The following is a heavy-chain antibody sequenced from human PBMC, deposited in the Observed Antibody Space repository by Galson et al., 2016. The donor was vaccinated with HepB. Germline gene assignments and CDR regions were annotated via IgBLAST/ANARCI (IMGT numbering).Heavy chain of an antibody. J-gene: IGHJ4*02. CDR1: GFTVINNY. V-gene: IGHV3-53*01. CDR2: IYSGGER. Sequence: SLRLSCAASGFTVINNYIIWVRQAPGKGLEWVSLIYSGGERRYADSVKGRFTISRDNSKNTVYLQMNSLRVEDTAMYYCGRNVPFNWGQGTLVTVSS. CDR3: GRNVPFN.